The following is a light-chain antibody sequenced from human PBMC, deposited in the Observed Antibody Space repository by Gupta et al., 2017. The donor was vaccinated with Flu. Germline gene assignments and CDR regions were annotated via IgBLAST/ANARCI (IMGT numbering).Light chain of an antibody. J-gene: IGKJ2*03. CDR2: AAS. CDR3: QQYSSPQYS. CDR1: QSVSSSY. Sequence: EILLTQSPGTLSLSPGERATLSCRASQSVSSSYLAWYQQKPGQAPRLLFYAASTRATGIPDRFSGSGSGTDFTLTISRLEPEDFAVYYCQQYSSPQYSFGQGTKLEIK. V-gene: IGKV3-20*01.